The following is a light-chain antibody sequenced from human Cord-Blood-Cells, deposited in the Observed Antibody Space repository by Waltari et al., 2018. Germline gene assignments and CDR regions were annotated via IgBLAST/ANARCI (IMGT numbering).Light chain of an antibody. V-gene: IGKV1-5*03. CDR3: QQYNSYST. CDR1: QSLSSW. J-gene: IGKJ1*01. Sequence: DIQMTQSPSTLSASVGDRVTITCRASQSLSSWLAWYQQKPGKAPKRLIYKASSLESGVPSRFSGSGSGTEFTLTISSLQPDDFATYYCQQYNSYSTFGQGTKVEIK. CDR2: KAS.